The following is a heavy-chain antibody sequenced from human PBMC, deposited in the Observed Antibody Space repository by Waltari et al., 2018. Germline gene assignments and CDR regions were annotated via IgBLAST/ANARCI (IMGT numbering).Heavy chain of an antibody. Sequence: QVQLQESGPGLVKPSETLSLTFTVSVVSIRSLYWCWIRQPPGKGLEWIGYIYSSGSTYYNPSLQSRVTISVDTSKSHVSLTLTSVTAADTAVYYCARVRYSGNYYYFDSWGRGTLVTVSS. CDR2: IYSSGST. J-gene: IGHJ4*02. D-gene: IGHD1-26*01. V-gene: IGHV4-59*01. CDR1: VVSIRSLY. CDR3: ARVRYSGNYYYFDS.